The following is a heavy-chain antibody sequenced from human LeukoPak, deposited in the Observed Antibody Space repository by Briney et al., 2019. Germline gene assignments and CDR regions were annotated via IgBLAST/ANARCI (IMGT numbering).Heavy chain of an antibody. V-gene: IGHV4-59*08. CDR1: GGSISSYY. CDR3: ARAVAGRWFDP. CDR2: IYYSGST. D-gene: IGHD6-19*01. J-gene: IGHJ5*02. Sequence: SETLSLTCTVSGGSISSYYWSWIRQPPGKGLEWIGYIYYSGSTNYNPSLGSRVTISVDTSKNQFSLKLSSVTAADTAVYYCARAVAGRWFDPWGQGTLVTVSS.